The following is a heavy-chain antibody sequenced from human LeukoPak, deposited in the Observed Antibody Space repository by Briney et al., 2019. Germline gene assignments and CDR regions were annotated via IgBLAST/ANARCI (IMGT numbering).Heavy chain of an antibody. CDR2: IYYSGST. CDR3: ARGAQQLSHGSIYYFDY. J-gene: IGHJ4*02. V-gene: IGHV4-39*07. Sequence: PSETLSLTCTVSGGSISSSSYYWGWIRQPPGKGLEWIGSIYYSGSTYYNPSLKSRVTISVDTSKNQFSLKLSSVTAADTAVYYCARGAQQLSHGSIYYFDYWGQGTLVTVSS. D-gene: IGHD6-13*01. CDR1: GGSISSSSYY.